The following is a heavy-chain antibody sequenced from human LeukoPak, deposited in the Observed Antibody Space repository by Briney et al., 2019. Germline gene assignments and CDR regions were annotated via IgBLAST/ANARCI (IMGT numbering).Heavy chain of an antibody. CDR1: GFSFSDSY. D-gene: IGHD4/OR15-4a*01. CDR3: ARDPDYGDPY. Sequence: GGSLRLSCSASGFSFSDSYMSWFRLSPEKGLEWIAYITSSGTTTEYADSVKGRFTISRVNAKNSLYLQMNSLRPEETAVYYCARDPDYGDPYWGQGTLVTVSS. J-gene: IGHJ4*02. V-gene: IGHV3-11*01. CDR2: ITSSGTTT.